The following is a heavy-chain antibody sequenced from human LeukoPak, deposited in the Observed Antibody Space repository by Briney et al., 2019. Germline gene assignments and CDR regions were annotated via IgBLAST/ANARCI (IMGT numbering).Heavy chain of an antibody. Sequence: SETLSLTCTVSGGSISSYYWSWIRQPPGKGLEWIGYIYYSGSTNYNPSLKSRVTISVDTSKNQFSLKLSSVTAADTAVYYCARHAWWAPFDYWGQGTLVTVSS. V-gene: IGHV4-59*08. D-gene: IGHD2-15*01. CDR2: IYYSGST. CDR1: GGSISSYY. CDR3: ARHAWWAPFDY. J-gene: IGHJ4*02.